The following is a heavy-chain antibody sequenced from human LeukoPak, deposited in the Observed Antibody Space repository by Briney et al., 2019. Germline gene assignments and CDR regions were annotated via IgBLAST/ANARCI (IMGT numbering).Heavy chain of an antibody. D-gene: IGHD5-18*01. Sequence: SETLSLTCTVSGGSISSYYWGWIRQPPGKGLEWIGYIYHSGSTNYNPSLKSRVTISVDTSKNQFSLNVSSVTAADTAVYYCARGPSVGYVYGWSQGTLVTVSS. V-gene: IGHV4-59*08. CDR1: GGSISSYY. J-gene: IGHJ4*02. CDR3: ARGPSVGYVYG. CDR2: IYHSGST.